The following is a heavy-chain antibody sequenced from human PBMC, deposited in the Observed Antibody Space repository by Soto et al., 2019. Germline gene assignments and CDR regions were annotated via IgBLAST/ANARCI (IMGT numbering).Heavy chain of an antibody. CDR2: ISAYNGNT. J-gene: IGHJ6*03. CDR3: ARADAIAVAGDYYYYMDV. CDR1: GYTFTSYG. V-gene: IGHV1-18*01. Sequence: ASVKVSCKASGYTFTSYGISWVRQAPGQGLEWMGWISAYNGNTNYAQKLQGRVTMTTDTSTSTAYMELRSLRSDDTAVYYCARADAIAVAGDYYYYMDVWGEGTTVTVSS. D-gene: IGHD6-19*01.